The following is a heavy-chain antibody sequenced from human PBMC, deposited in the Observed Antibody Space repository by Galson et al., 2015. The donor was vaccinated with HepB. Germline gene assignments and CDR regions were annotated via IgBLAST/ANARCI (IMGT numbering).Heavy chain of an antibody. V-gene: IGHV6-1*01. J-gene: IGHJ1*01. Sequence: CAISGDSVFSTSAAWSWIRQSPSRGLEWLGRTYYRSKWNSDYAVSVRSRITINPDTSKNQISLQLNSVTPEDTAVYYCARDGCSGGTCHWYFQHWGQGTLVNVSS. CDR2: TYYRSKWNS. CDR3: ARDGCSGGTCHWYFQH. D-gene: IGHD2-15*01. CDR1: GDSVFSTSAA.